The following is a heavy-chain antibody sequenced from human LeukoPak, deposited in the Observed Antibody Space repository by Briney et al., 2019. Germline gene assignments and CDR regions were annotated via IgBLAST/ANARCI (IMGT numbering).Heavy chain of an antibody. V-gene: IGHV4-59*10. D-gene: IGHD3-22*01. J-gene: IGHJ4*02. CDR2: IYTSGST. CDR3: AKSGRRYYDSSGYYDSDFDY. CDR1: GGSFSGYY. Sequence: SETLSLTCAVYGGSFSGYYWGWIRQPAGKGLEWIGRIYTSGSTNYNPSLKSRVTISVDTSKNQFSLKLSSVTAADTAVYYCAKSGRRYYDSSGYYDSDFDYWGQGTLVTVSS.